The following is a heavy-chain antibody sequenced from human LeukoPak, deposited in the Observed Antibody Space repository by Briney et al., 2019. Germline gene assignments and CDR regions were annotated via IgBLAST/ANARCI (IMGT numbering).Heavy chain of an antibody. D-gene: IGHD2-2*02. CDR1: GGTFSSNA. CDR3: ARGYQLLYRNYYYYYYMDV. CDR2: IIPIFGTA. J-gene: IGHJ6*03. Sequence: ASVKVSCKASGGTFSSNAISWVRQAPGQGLEWMGGIIPIFGTANYAQKFQGRVTITADESTSTAYMELSSLRSEDTAVYYCARGYQLLYRNYYYYYYMDVWGKGTTVTVSS. V-gene: IGHV1-69*13.